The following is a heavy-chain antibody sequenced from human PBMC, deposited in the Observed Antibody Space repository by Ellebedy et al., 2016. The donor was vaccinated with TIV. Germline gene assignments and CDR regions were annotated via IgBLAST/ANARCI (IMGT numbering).Heavy chain of an antibody. Sequence: GGSLRLSXAASGFTFSSYDMHWVRQAPGKGLEWVSAISGSGGSTYYADSVKGRFTISRDNSKNTLYLQMNSLRAEDTAVYYCARETPHSTGSGSYSYFDYWGQGTLVTVSS. J-gene: IGHJ4*02. CDR2: ISGSGGST. CDR1: GFTFSSYD. D-gene: IGHD3-10*01. V-gene: IGHV3-23*01. CDR3: ARETPHSTGSGSYSYFDY.